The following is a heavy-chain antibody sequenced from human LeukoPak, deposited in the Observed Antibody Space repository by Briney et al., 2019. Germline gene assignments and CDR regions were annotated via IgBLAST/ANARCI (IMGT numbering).Heavy chain of an antibody. Sequence: KSGGSLRLSCAASGFTFSAYSMNWVRQAPGKGLDWVSSISSSSTYIYYADSVKGRFTISRDNAKNSLYLQMNSLRAEDTAVYYCARALEPSVAVIDYWGQGTLVTVSS. D-gene: IGHD6-19*01. J-gene: IGHJ4*02. V-gene: IGHV3-21*01. CDR3: ARALEPSVAVIDY. CDR2: ISSSSTYI. CDR1: GFTFSAYS.